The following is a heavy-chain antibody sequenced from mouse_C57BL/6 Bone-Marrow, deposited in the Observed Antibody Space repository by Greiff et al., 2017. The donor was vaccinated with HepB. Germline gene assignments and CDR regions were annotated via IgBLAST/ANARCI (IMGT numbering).Heavy chain of an antibody. CDR3: ARPYYGYGSAWFAY. Sequence: QVQLQQPGAELVKPGASVKLSCKASGYTFTSYWMHWVKQRPGQGLEWIGMIHPNSGSTNYNEKFKSKATLTVDKSSSTAYMQLSSLTSEDSAVYSCARPYYGYGSAWFAYWGQGTLVTVSA. J-gene: IGHJ3*01. CDR2: IHPNSGST. CDR1: GYTFTSYW. D-gene: IGHD2-9*01. V-gene: IGHV1-64*01.